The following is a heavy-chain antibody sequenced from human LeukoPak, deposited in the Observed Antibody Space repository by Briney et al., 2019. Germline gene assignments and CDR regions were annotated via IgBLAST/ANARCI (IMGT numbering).Heavy chain of an antibody. CDR1: GYTFTDFY. J-gene: IGHJ5*02. V-gene: IGHV1-2*02. CDR2: ISPTSGGT. CDR3: ARTYYYDSSGQPWGFDP. D-gene: IGHD3-22*01. Sequence: ASVKVSCKASGYTFTDFYMHWVRQAPGQGLERMGYISPTSGGTKYAQNFQGRVTMTRDTSISTAYMELNRLTSDDTAVYYCARTYYYDSSGQPWGFDPWGQGTLVTVSS.